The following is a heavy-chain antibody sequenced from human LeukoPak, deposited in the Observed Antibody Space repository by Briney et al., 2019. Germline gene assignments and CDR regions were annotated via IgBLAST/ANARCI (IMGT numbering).Heavy chain of an antibody. D-gene: IGHD2-15*01. CDR1: GGSISSYY. V-gene: IGHV4-4*07. Sequence: PSETLSLTCTVSGGSISSYYWSWIRQPAGKGLELIGRIYTSGSTNYNPSLKSRLTMSVDTSKNQFSLKLSSVTAADTAVYYCARDLGCSGGSCYWNWFDPWGQGTLVTVSS. CDR2: IYTSGST. CDR3: ARDLGCSGGSCYWNWFDP. J-gene: IGHJ5*02.